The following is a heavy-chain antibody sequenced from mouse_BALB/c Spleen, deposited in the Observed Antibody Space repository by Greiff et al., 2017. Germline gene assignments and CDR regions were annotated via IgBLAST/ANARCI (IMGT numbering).Heavy chain of an antibody. CDR1: GFAFSSYD. V-gene: IGHV5-12-1*01. D-gene: IGHD3-2*02. CDR2: ISSGGGST. CDR3: ARGGYRYAMDY. Sequence: EVQVVESGGGLVKPGGSLKLSCAASGFAFSSYDMSWVRQTPEKRLEWVAYISSGGGSTYYPDTVKGRFTISRDNAKNTLSLQMSSLKSEDTAMYYCARGGYRYAMDYWGQGTSVTVSS. J-gene: IGHJ4*01.